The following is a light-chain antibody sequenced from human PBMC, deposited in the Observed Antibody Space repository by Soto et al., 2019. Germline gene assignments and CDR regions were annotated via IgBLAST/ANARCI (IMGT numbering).Light chain of an antibody. J-gene: IGKJ1*01. CDR2: KAS. V-gene: IGKV1-5*03. CDR3: QEYSSSWT. CDR1: PRIRSW. Sequence: DIQMTQSPSTLSASVGDRVTITCRASPRIRSWLAGYQQKPGKAPKHLIFKASSLASGVPSRVSGRGSGTHFTLTISRLQPDDFATYYGQEYSSSWTFGQGTKVEIK.